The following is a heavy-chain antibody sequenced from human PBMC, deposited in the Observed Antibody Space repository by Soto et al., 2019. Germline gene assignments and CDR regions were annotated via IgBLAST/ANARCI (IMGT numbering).Heavy chain of an antibody. CDR3: ARAVSGCSCDSEPSFYYYGMDV. J-gene: IGHJ6*02. V-gene: IGHV4-4*02. CDR2: IYHSGST. CDR1: GGSISSSNW. Sequence: SETLSLTCAVSGGSISSSNWWSWVRQPPGKGLEWLGVIYHSGSTNYNPSLKSRVTISVDKSKNQFYLKLSTVTAADTAVYYCARAVSGCSCDSEPSFYYYGMDVWGQGXPVTVSS. D-gene: IGHD2-21*01.